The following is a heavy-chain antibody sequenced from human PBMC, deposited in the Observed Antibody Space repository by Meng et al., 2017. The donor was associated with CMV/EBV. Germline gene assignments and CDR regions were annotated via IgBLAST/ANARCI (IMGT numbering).Heavy chain of an antibody. V-gene: IGHV1-46*01. J-gene: IGHJ5*02. CDR3: ARVLDYSNYWFDP. Sequence: KAYEYTFTRYYKQWVRQAPGQGIEWMGIINTSGGSKRYEKKFQGRVTMTRDTSTSTVYMELSSLRSEDTAVYYCARVLDYSNYWFDPWGQGTLVTVSS. CDR2: INTSGGSK. CDR1: EYTFTRYY. D-gene: IGHD4-11*01.